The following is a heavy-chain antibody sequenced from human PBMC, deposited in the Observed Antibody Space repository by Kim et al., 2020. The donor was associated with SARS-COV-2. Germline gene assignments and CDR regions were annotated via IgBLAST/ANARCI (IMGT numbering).Heavy chain of an antibody. V-gene: IGHV1-69*13. Sequence: SVKVSCKASGGSFTSYGINWVRQAPGRGLEWMGGIIPIVGTADYAQKVQDRITITADDSTRTDYLELRSLRIEDTAMYYCARAFRGAGLSLCDWGQGA. CDR3: ARAFRGAGLSLCD. CDR2: IIPIVGTA. J-gene: IGHJ4*02. CDR1: GGSFTSYG. D-gene: IGHD3-16*01.